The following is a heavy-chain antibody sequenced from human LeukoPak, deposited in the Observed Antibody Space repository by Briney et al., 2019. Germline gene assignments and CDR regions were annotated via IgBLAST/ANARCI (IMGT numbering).Heavy chain of an antibody. CDR1: GFTVSSNY. Sequence: PGGSLRLSCAASGFTVSSNYMSWVRQAPGKGLEWVSVIYSGGSTYYADSVKGRFTISRDNSKNTLYLQMNSLRAEDTAAYYCARDIAYDSSGYYSPHFDYWGQGTLVTVSS. D-gene: IGHD3-22*01. CDR3: ARDIAYDSSGYYSPHFDY. CDR2: IYSGGST. J-gene: IGHJ4*02. V-gene: IGHV3-53*01.